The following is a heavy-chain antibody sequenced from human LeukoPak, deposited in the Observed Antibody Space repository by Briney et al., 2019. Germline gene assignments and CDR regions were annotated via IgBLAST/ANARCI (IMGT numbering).Heavy chain of an antibody. D-gene: IGHD2-21*01. CDR3: AKKLFTGIGYYFDS. V-gene: IGHV3-23*01. CDR2: ISDSGGST. Sequence: PGGSLRLSCAASGFTFSSYAVSWVRQAPGKGLAWVSAISDSGGSTKYSDSVKGRFTVSRDNSKNTLYLQMNSLRAEDTALYYCAKKLFTGIGYYFDSWGQGTLVTVSS. CDR1: GFTFSSYA. J-gene: IGHJ4*02.